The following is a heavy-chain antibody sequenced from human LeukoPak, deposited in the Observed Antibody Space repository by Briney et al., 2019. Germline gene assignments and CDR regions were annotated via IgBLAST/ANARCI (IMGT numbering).Heavy chain of an antibody. Sequence: PSETLSLTCAVYGGSFSGYYWSWIRQPPGKGLEWIGEINHSGSTNYNPSLKSRVTISVDTSKNQFSLKLSSVTAADSAVYYCARLRVLHYYGSGSYYNGRIYYYYYMDVWGKGTTVTISS. CDR1: GGSFSGYY. CDR3: ARLRVLHYYGSGSYYNGRIYYYYYMDV. CDR2: INHSGST. V-gene: IGHV4-34*01. D-gene: IGHD3-10*01. J-gene: IGHJ6*03.